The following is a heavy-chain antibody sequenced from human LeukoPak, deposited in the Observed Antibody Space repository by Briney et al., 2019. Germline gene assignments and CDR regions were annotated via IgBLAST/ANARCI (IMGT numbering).Heavy chain of an antibody. CDR1: GGTFSNYA. D-gene: IGHD2-15*01. Sequence: ASVEVSCKASGGTFSNYAISWVRQAPGQGLEWMGGIIPLIDTANYAQKLQGRVTITADESTSTAYMELSSLRSEDTAVYYCARAGAYCSGGSCLFDYWGQGTLVTVSS. J-gene: IGHJ4*02. CDR2: IIPLIDTA. CDR3: ARAGAYCSGGSCLFDY. V-gene: IGHV1-69*13.